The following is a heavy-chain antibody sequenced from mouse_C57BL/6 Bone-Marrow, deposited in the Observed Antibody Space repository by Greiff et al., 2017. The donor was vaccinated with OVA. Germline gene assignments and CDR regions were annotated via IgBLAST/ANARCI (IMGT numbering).Heavy chain of an antibody. Sequence: VHVKQSGPELVKPGDSVKISCKASGYSFTGYFMNWVMQSHGKSLEWIGRINPYNGDTFYNQKFKGKATLTVDKSSSTAHMELRSLTSEDSAVYYCAREGGYYSNPYWYFDVWGTGTTVTVSS. V-gene: IGHV1-20*01. CDR2: INPYNGDT. CDR3: AREGGYYSNPYWYFDV. J-gene: IGHJ1*03. D-gene: IGHD2-5*01. CDR1: GYSFTGYF.